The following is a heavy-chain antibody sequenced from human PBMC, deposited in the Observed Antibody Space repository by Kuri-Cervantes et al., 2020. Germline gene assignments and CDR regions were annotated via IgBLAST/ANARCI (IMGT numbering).Heavy chain of an antibody. V-gene: IGHV1-69*06. CDR1: GCTFSSYT. CDR2: IIPTFCTA. J-gene: IGHJ5*01. Sequence: SVHVSCKASGCTFSSYTISWVRQAPGQGLEWMGGIIPTFCTANYVQQFQGRVTITADKSTRTAYMELVSLRSEDTAGYYCAREMPTSIAVRRGGNWFDPWGQGTLVTVSS. CDR3: AREMPTSIAVRRGGNWFDP. D-gene: IGHD6-6*01.